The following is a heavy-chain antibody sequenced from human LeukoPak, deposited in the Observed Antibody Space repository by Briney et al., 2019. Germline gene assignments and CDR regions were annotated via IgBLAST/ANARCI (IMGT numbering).Heavy chain of an antibody. D-gene: IGHD2-21*02. CDR3: ARATYCGGACYYWFDS. J-gene: IGHJ5*01. CDR2: INTHTGVT. CDR1: GYTLTDYY. Sequence: GAPVSGSCTASGYTLTDYYIHWVRQAPGQGLEWMGGINTHTGVTNYAQRFQSGVTMSKGTSITAAATEMSRLTDDDTALYLCARATYCGGACYYWFDSWGRGTLVTVSS. V-gene: IGHV1-2*02.